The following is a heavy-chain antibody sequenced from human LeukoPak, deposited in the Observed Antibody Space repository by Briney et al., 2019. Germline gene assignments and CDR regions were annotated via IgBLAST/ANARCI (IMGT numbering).Heavy chain of an antibody. CDR2: ISGSGGDT. D-gene: IGHD3-10*01. CDR3: AKRIRGVNGFDY. V-gene: IGHV3-23*01. J-gene: IGHJ4*02. Sequence: PGGSLRLSCAASGFTFSSYAMSWVRQAPGKGLEWVSAISGSGGDTYYADSVKGRFTISRDNSKNMLYLQMNSLRAEDTALYNCAKRIRGVNGFDYCGQGTLVTVSS. CDR1: GFTFSSYA.